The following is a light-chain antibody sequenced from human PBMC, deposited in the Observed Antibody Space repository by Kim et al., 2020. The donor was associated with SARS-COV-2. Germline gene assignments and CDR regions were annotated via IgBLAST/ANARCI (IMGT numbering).Light chain of an antibody. CDR1: QSVSSSY. Sequence: LSPGERATLSWRASQSVSSSYLAWYQQKPGQAPRLLIYGASSRATGIPDRFSGSGSGTDFTLTISRLEPEDFAVYYCQQYGSSPYTFGQGTKLEI. V-gene: IGKV3-20*01. CDR3: QQYGSSPYT. J-gene: IGKJ2*01. CDR2: GAS.